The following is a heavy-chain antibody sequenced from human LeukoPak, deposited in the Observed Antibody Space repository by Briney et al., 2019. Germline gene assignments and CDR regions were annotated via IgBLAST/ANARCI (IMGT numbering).Heavy chain of an antibody. CDR1: GFTFSSYG. V-gene: IGHV3-30*02. J-gene: IGHJ3*02. D-gene: IGHD3-10*01. CDR3: AKIFLGEVLWFGDLRAFDI. Sequence: PGGSLRLSCAASGFTFSSYGMHWVRQAPGKGLEWVAVIWYDGSNKYYADSVKGRFTISRDNSKNTLYLQMNSLRAEDTAVYYCAKIFLGEVLWFGDLRAFDIWGRGTMVTVSS. CDR2: IWYDGSNK.